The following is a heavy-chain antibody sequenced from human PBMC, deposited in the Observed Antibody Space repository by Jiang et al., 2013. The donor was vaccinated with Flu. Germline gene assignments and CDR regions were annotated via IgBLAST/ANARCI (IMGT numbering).Heavy chain of an antibody. Sequence: IYPGDSDTRYSPSFQGQVTISADKSISTAYLQWSSLKASDTAMYYCASPDPDDSSGYYHYWGQGTLVTVSS. CDR3: ASPDPDDSSGYYHY. CDR2: IYPGDSDT. J-gene: IGHJ4*02. V-gene: IGHV5-51*01. D-gene: IGHD3-22*01.